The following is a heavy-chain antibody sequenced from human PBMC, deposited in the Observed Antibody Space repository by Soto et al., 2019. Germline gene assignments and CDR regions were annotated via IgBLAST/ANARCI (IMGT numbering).Heavy chain of an antibody. V-gene: IGHV3-7*03. Sequence: ESGGGLVQPGGSLRLSCAASGFIFSDSWMSWVRQSPGRGLEWVTNINEDGSQQYYVASVKGRFTISRDNARQSVYLQMNSLRVEDTAVHFCVRGRSTENPWGQGTVVTVSS. J-gene: IGHJ5*02. CDR3: VRGRSTENP. CDR1: GFIFSDSW. CDR2: INEDGSQQ.